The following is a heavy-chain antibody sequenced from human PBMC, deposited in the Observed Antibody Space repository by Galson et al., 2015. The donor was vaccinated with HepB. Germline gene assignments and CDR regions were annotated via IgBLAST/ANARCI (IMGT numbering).Heavy chain of an antibody. CDR2: TYYRSKWYN. Sequence: CAISGDSVSSNSAAWNWIRQSPSRGLEWLGRTYYRSKWYNDYAVSVKSRITINPDTSKNQFSLQLNSVTPEDTAVYYCARDPGIAVAGDDAFDIWGQGTMVTVSS. CDR1: GDSVSSNSAA. D-gene: IGHD6-19*01. J-gene: IGHJ3*02. V-gene: IGHV6-1*01. CDR3: ARDPGIAVAGDDAFDI.